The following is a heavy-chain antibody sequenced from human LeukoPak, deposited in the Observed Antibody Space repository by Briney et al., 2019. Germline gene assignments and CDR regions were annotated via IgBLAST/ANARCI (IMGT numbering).Heavy chain of an antibody. V-gene: IGHV4-39*01. CDR1: GDSITRTSYY. D-gene: IGHD3-10*01. CDR2: SSYSGVT. Sequence: SETLSLTCSVSGDSITRTSYYWAWIRQPPGKGLEWLGTSSYSGVTYYNPSLKSRATISVDTSKNQISLNLRSVTAADTSVYYCVNMREFPTLSKFYYFDYWGQGTLVTVSS. CDR3: VNMREFPTLSKFYYFDY. J-gene: IGHJ4*02.